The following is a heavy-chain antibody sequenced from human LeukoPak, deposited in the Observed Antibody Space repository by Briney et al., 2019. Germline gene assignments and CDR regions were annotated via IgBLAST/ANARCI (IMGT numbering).Heavy chain of an antibody. J-gene: IGHJ2*01. Sequence: PSETLSLTCTASGGSISSSSYYWGWIRQPPGKGLEWIGSIYYSGSTYYNPSLKSRVTISVDTSKNPFSLKLSSVTAADTAVYYCARRGYYDSRGYFDLWGRGTLVTVSS. CDR1: GGSISSSSYY. CDR2: IYYSGST. D-gene: IGHD3-22*01. V-gene: IGHV4-39*01. CDR3: ARRGYYDSRGYFDL.